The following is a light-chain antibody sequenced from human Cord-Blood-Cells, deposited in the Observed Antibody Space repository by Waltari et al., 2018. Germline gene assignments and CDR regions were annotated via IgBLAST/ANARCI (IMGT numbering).Light chain of an antibody. CDR1: QSISSW. CDR2: DAS. V-gene: IGKV1-5*01. J-gene: IGKJ1*01. CDR3: QQYNSYST. Sequence: DIKMIQSPPTMSASVGDRVTITTRASQSISSWLAWYQQKPGKAPKLLIYDASSLESGVPSRFSGSGSGTEFTLTISSLQPDDFATYYCQQYNSYSTFGQGTKVEIK.